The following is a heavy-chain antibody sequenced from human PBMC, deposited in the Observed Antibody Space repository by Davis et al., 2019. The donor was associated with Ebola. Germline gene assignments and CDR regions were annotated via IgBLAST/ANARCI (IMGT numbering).Heavy chain of an antibody. D-gene: IGHD6-13*01. CDR1: GGSVSSGGYY. CDR3: ARLSRYSSSPIDY. J-gene: IGHJ4*02. Sequence: SETLSLTCTVSGGSVSSGGYYWSWIRQPPGKGLEWIGYIYYSGSTNYNPSPKSRVTLSVDTSKNQFSVKLSSVTAADTGVYYCARLSRYSSSPIDYWGQGTLVTVSS. CDR2: IYYSGST. V-gene: IGHV4-61*08.